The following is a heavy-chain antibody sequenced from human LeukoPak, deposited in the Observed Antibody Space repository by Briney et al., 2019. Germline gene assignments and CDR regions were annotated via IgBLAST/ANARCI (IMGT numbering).Heavy chain of an antibody. CDR3: AGDLSGNYYFDY. V-gene: IGHV3-30-3*01. CDR2: ISYDGSNK. J-gene: IGHJ4*02. D-gene: IGHD1-26*01. Sequence: PGGSLRLSCAASGFTFSSYAMHWVRQAPGKGLEWVALISYDGSNKYYADSVKGRFTISRDNSKNTLYLQMNSLRPEDTAVYCCAGDLSGNYYFDYWGQGTLVTVSS. CDR1: GFTFSSYA.